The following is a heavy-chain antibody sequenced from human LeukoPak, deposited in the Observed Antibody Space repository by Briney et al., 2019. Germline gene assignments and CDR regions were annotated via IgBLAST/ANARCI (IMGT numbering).Heavy chain of an antibody. J-gene: IGHJ3*02. V-gene: IGHV4-34*01. CDR1: GGSFSGYY. D-gene: IGHD3-22*01. CDR2: INHSGST. Sequence: SETLSLTCAVYGGSFSGYYWSWIRQPPGKGLEWIGEINHSGSTNYNPSLKSRVTISVDTSKNQFSLKLSSVTAADTAVYYCARRRDTMIVVVRIRGDAFDIWGQGTMVTVSS. CDR3: ARRRDTMIVVVRIRGDAFDI.